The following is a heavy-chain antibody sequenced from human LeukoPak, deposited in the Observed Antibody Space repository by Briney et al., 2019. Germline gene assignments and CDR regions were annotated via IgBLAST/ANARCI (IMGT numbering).Heavy chain of an antibody. D-gene: IGHD6-19*01. Sequence: GASVKVSCKASGYTFSNYAISWVRQAPGQGLEWMGWINPESGGTNYAQKFQDRVTMTRDTSINTAYMELTRLTSDDTAIFYCARGQAVADYWGQGTLVTVSS. CDR1: GYTFSNYA. CDR3: ARGQAVADY. V-gene: IGHV1-2*02. J-gene: IGHJ4*02. CDR2: INPESGGT.